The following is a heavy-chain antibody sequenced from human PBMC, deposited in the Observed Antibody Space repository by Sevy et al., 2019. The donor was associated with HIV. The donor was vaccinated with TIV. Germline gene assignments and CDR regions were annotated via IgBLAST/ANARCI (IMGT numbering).Heavy chain of an antibody. CDR1: GFTFSSYA. Sequence: GGSLRLSCAASGFTFSSYAMSWVRQAPGKGLEWVSAISGSGGSTYYADSVKGRFTISRDNSKNTLYLQMNSLRAEDTAVYYCAKDLKPHGGYYYDSSGYWGGFDYWGQGTLVTVSS. D-gene: IGHD3-22*01. J-gene: IGHJ4*02. CDR2: ISGSGGST. CDR3: AKDLKPHGGYYYDSSGYWGGFDY. V-gene: IGHV3-23*01.